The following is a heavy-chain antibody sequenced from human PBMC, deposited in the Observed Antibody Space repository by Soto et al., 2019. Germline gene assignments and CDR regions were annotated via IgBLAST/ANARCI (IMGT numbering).Heavy chain of an antibody. CDR3: ARDKDCSGGSCYGAAFDI. CDR1: GFTVSSNY. D-gene: IGHD2-15*01. V-gene: IGHV3-66*01. J-gene: IGHJ3*02. CDR2: IYSGGST. Sequence: EVQLVESGGGLVQPGGSLRLSCAASGFTVSSNYMSWVRQAPGKGLEWVSVIYSGGSTYYADSVKGRFTISRDNSKNTLYLQMNSLRAEDTAVYYCARDKDCSGGSCYGAAFDIWGQGTMVTVSS.